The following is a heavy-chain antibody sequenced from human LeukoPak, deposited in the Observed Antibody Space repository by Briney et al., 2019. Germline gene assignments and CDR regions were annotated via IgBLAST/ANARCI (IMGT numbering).Heavy chain of an antibody. Sequence: PSETLSLTCAFSGYSISSGYYWGWIRQPPGKGLEWIGSIYHSGSTYYNPSLKSRVTISVDTSKNQFSLKLSSVTAADTAVYYCATYGVYASALDYWGQGTLVTVSS. CDR2: IYHSGST. CDR3: ATYGVYASALDY. CDR1: GYSISSGYY. V-gene: IGHV4-38-2*01. D-gene: IGHD2-8*01. J-gene: IGHJ4*02.